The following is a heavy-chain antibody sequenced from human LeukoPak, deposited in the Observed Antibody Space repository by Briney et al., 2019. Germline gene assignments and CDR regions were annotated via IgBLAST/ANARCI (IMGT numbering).Heavy chain of an antibody. V-gene: IGHV1-18*04. D-gene: IGHD5-24*01. CDR1: GFTFTSYY. CDR2: ISAYNGNT. Sequence: ASVKVSCKASGFTFTSYYMHWVRQAPGQGLEWMGWISAYNGNTNYAQKLQGRVTMTTDTSTSTAYMELRSLRSDDTAVYYCARDLLEMASLGYWGQGTLVTVSS. J-gene: IGHJ4*02. CDR3: ARDLLEMASLGY.